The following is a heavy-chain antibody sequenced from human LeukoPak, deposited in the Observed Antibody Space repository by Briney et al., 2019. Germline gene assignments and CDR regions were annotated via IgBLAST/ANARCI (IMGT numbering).Heavy chain of an antibody. D-gene: IGHD3-22*01. Sequence: GGSLRLSCAASGFTFSSYGMHWVRQAPGKGLEWVAVIWYGGSNKYYADSVKGRFTISRDNSKNTLYLQMNSLRAEDTAVYYCARDGVRYYDSSGPFDYWGQGTLVTVSS. CDR3: ARDGVRYYDSSGPFDY. J-gene: IGHJ4*02. CDR2: IWYGGSNK. V-gene: IGHV3-33*01. CDR1: GFTFSSYG.